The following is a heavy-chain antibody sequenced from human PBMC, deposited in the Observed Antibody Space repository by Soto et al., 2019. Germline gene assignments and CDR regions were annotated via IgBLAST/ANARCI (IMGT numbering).Heavy chain of an antibody. V-gene: IGHV4-34*01. J-gene: IGHJ4*02. CDR1: GGSFSGYY. CDR3: ARVVRPQYYYDSSGYYFGY. Sequence: SETLSLTCAVYGGSFSGYYWSWIRQPPGKGLEWIGEINHSGSTNYNPPLKSRVTISVDTSKNQFSLKLSSVTAADTAVYYCARVVRPQYYYDSSGYYFGYWGQGTLVTVSS. D-gene: IGHD3-22*01. CDR2: INHSGST.